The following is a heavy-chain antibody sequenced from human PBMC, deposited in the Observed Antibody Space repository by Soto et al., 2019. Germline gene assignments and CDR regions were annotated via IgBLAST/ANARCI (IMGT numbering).Heavy chain of an antibody. V-gene: IGHV4-34*01. CDR1: GGSFSGYY. CDR2: INHSGST. CDR3: ARDPRRDLGGSDWYFDL. Sequence: QVQLQQWGAGLLKPSETLSLTCAVYGGSFSGYYWSWIRQPPGKGLEWSGEINHSGSTNYNPSLKSRVTISVDTSKNQFSLKLSSVTAADTAVYYCARDPRRDLGGSDWYFDLWGRGTLVTVSS. J-gene: IGHJ2*01. D-gene: IGHD3-16*01.